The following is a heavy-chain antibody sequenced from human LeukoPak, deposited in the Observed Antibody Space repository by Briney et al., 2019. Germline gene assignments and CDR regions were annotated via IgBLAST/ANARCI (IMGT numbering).Heavy chain of an antibody. CDR3: AKAPPAATNYYYGMDV. CDR2: VSGRGDST. CDR1: GFTFNNYA. D-gene: IGHD2-15*01. Sequence: PGGSLRLSCAASGFTFNNYAMTWVRQAPGEGLEWVSAVSGRGDSTYYADSVKGRFTISRDNSKNTLYLQMNSLRAEDTAVYHCAKAPPAATNYYYGMDVWGQGTTVTVSS. J-gene: IGHJ6*02. V-gene: IGHV3-23*01.